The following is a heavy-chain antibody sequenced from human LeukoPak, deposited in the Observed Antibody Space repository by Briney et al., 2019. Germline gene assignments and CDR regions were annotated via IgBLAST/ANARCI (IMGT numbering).Heavy chain of an antibody. D-gene: IGHD3-10*01. V-gene: IGHV7-4-1*02. CDR3: AREQYAYYGSGSYYGY. Sequence: ASVKVSCKASGYTFTSYAMNWVRQAPGQELEWMGWINTNTGNPTYAQGFTGRFVFSLDTSVSTAYLQISSLKAEDTAVYYCAREQYAYYGSGSYYGYWGQGTLVTVSS. CDR1: GYTFTSYA. CDR2: INTNTGNP. J-gene: IGHJ4*02.